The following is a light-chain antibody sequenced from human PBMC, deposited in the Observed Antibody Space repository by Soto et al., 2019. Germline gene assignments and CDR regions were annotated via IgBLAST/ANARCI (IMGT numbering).Light chain of an antibody. J-gene: IGLJ2*01. Sequence: QSVLTQPASVSGSPGQSITISCTGTTSDIGGYNYVSWYQQHPGKAPKLMIYEVTNRPSGVSNRFSASKSGNTASLTISGLQAEDEADYHCSSYTSTSSVVFGGGTKLTVL. CDR1: TSDIGGYNY. CDR3: SSYTSTSSVV. V-gene: IGLV2-14*01. CDR2: EVT.